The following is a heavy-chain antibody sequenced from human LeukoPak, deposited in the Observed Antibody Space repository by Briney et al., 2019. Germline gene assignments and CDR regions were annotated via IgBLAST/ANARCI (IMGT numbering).Heavy chain of an antibody. CDR2: VSDSSDV. Sequence: GGSLRLSCAASGFTFDTYSMNWVRQAPGKGLEWVSTVSDSSDVHYSDSVKGRFTISRDNARNSLYLQMNSLRDEDTAVYYCARDGLHTAHFDYWGQGTLVTVSS. CDR3: ARDGLHTAHFDY. CDR1: GFTFDTYS. J-gene: IGHJ4*02. V-gene: IGHV3-48*02. D-gene: IGHD5-18*01.